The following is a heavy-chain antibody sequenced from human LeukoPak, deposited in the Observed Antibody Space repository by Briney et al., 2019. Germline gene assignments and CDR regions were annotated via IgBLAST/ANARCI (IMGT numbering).Heavy chain of an antibody. J-gene: IGHJ4*02. CDR1: GFTLRSYA. D-gene: IGHD3-16*01. CDR3: ARKRGSLAY. V-gene: IGHV3-21*01. CDR2: ISGSGTYI. Sequence: GGSLRLSCVASGFTLRSYAMNWVRQAPGKGLEWVSSISGSGTYIYYADSVKGRFTISRDNTKNSVSLQMSSLRAEDTAVYYCARKRGSLAYWGQGTLVTVSS.